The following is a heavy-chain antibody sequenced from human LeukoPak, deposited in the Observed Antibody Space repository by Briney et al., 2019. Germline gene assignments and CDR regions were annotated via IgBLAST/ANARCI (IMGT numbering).Heavy chain of an antibody. CDR2: IGSSGSTI. D-gene: IGHD6-19*01. CDR1: GFPFSVYE. Sequence: GGSLRLSCAVSGFPFSVYEMNWVRQAPGKGLEWVSNIGSSGSTIYYADSVKGRFSISRDNAKSSLYLQMNSLRVEDTAAYYCALLAVASDFDYWGQGALVTVSS. V-gene: IGHV3-48*03. CDR3: ALLAVASDFDY. J-gene: IGHJ4*02.